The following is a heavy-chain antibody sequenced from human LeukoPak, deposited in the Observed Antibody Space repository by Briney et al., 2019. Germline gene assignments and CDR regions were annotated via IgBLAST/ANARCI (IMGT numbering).Heavy chain of an antibody. D-gene: IGHD3-22*01. CDR3: ARGQDNYYGGSGYYTWFDP. CDR1: GFTFSSYS. Sequence: PGGSLRLSCAASGFTFSSYSMNWVRQAPGKGLEWVSSISGSSYYIYYADSVKGRFTISRDNAKNSLYLQMSSLRAEDTAVYYCARGQDNYYGGSGYYTWFDPWGQGTLVTVSS. CDR2: ISGSSYYI. V-gene: IGHV3-21*01. J-gene: IGHJ5*02.